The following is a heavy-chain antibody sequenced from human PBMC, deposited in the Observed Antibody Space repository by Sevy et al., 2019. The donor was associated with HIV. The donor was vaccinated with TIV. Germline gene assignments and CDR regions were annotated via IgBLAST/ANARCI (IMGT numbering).Heavy chain of an antibody. V-gene: IGHV4-59*01. CDR2: FYYTGST. Sequence: SETLSLTCTVSGGSISSYYWSWIRQPPGKGLEWIGYFYYTGSTNYNPSLKSRVTISVDTSKNQFSLKLSSVTAAETAVYYCARELISGRYYGMDVWGQGTTVTVSS. CDR1: GGSISSYY. D-gene: IGHD6-19*01. J-gene: IGHJ6*02. CDR3: ARELISGRYYGMDV.